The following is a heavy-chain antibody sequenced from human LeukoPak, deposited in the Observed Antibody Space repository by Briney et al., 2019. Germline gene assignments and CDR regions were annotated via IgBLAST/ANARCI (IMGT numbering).Heavy chain of an antibody. Sequence: ASVKVSCKASGYTFTGYYTHWVRQAPGQGLEWMGWINPNSGGTNYAQKFQGRVTMTRDTSISTAYMELSRLRSDDTAVYYCARGDMVRGVNYYYYYGMDVWGQGTTVTVSS. J-gene: IGHJ6*02. D-gene: IGHD3-10*01. V-gene: IGHV1-2*02. CDR3: ARGDMVRGVNYYYYYGMDV. CDR2: INPNSGGT. CDR1: GYTFTGYY.